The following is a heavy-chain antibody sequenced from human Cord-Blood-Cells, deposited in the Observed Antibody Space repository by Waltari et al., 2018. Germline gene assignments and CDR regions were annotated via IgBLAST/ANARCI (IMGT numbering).Heavy chain of an antibody. CDR3: ARDTVGGSSWFDY. Sequence: QVQLVESGGGVVQSGRSLRLSCAASGFTFSSYAMHWVRQAPGKGLEWVAVISYDGSNKYYADSVKGRFTISRDNSKNTLYLQMNSLRAEDTAVYYCARDTVGGSSWFDYWGQGTLVTVSS. D-gene: IGHD6-13*01. J-gene: IGHJ4*02. CDR2: ISYDGSNK. V-gene: IGHV3-30-3*01. CDR1: GFTFSSYA.